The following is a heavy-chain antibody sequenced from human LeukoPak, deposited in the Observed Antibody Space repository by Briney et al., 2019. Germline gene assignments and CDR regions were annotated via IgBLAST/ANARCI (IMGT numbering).Heavy chain of an antibody. Sequence: ASVTVSCKASGYTFTSYGISWVRQAPGQGLEWMGWISAYNGNTNYAQKLQGRVTMTTDTSTSTAYMELRSLRSDDTAVYYCARAPYYYDSSGYYDIFADYWGQGTLVTVSS. CDR3: ARAPYYYDSSGYYDIFADY. CDR2: ISAYNGNT. J-gene: IGHJ4*02. V-gene: IGHV1-18*01. CDR1: GYTFTSYG. D-gene: IGHD3-22*01.